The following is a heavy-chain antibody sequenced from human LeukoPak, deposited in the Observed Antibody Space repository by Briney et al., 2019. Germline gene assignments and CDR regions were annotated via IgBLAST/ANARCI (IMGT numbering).Heavy chain of an antibody. J-gene: IGHJ5*02. V-gene: IGHV1-24*01. D-gene: IGHD2-2*01. CDR2: FDPEDGEA. Sequence: ASVKVSCKVSGYTLTEFSMHWVRQAPGKGLEWMGGFDPEDGEAIYAQKFQGRVTLTEDTSTDTAYMELSSLRSEDTAIYYCAIGYCSSTTCATFDPWGQGTLVTVSS. CDR3: AIGYCSSTTCATFDP. CDR1: GYTLTEFS.